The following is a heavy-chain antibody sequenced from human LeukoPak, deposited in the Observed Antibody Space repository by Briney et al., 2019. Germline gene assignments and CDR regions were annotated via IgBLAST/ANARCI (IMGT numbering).Heavy chain of an antibody. D-gene: IGHD3-3*01. J-gene: IGHJ4*02. Sequence: GASVKVSCKASGYTFTGYYMHWVRQAPGQGLEWMGWINPNSGGTNYAQKFQGRVTMTRDTSISTAYMELSRLRSDDTAVYYCARARAFYDFWSGYPGYFDYWGQGTLVTVSS. CDR1: GYTFTGYY. V-gene: IGHV1-2*02. CDR3: ARARAFYDFWSGYPGYFDY. CDR2: INPNSGGT.